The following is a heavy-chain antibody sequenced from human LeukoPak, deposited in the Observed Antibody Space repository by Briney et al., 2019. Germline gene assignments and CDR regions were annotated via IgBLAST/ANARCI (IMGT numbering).Heavy chain of an antibody. D-gene: IGHD4-17*01. Sequence: KSSEALSLTCTVSDGSISSSSYYWGWIRQPPGKGLEWIGEINHSGSTNYNPSLKSRVTISVDTSKNQFSLKLTSVTAADTAVYFCAGEKTTVTTFRYYYSGMDVWGQGTTVTVSS. CDR2: INHSGST. J-gene: IGHJ6*02. CDR3: AGEKTTVTTFRYYYSGMDV. V-gene: IGHV4-39*07. CDR1: DGSISSSSYY.